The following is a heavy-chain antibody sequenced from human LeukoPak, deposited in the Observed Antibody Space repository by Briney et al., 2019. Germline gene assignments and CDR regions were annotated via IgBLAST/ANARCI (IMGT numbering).Heavy chain of an antibody. CDR3: ARDASSGSLHFDY. D-gene: IGHD3-10*01. Sequence: GGSLRLSCTASGFVFSSNGMHWIRQAPGKGLKWVAVIWHDGSEKYYADSVKGRVTISRDNSKNTVYLQMNSLRAEDTAVYFCARDASSGSLHFDYWGQEILVTVSS. CDR2: IWHDGSEK. J-gene: IGHJ4*02. V-gene: IGHV3-33*01. CDR1: GFVFSSNG.